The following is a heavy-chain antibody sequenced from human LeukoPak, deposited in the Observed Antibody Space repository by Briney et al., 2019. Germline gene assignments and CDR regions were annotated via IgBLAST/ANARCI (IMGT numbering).Heavy chain of an antibody. Sequence: GGSLRLSCTASGFTFGDYSMNWVRRAPGKGLVWVSRMNNDGSTTNYADSVKGRFTISRDNAKNTLYLQMNSLRAEDTAVYYCATAGNYRFDYWGLGTLVTVSS. D-gene: IGHD1-7*01. CDR1: GFTFGDYS. V-gene: IGHV3-74*01. CDR2: MNNDGSTT. J-gene: IGHJ4*02. CDR3: ATAGNYRFDY.